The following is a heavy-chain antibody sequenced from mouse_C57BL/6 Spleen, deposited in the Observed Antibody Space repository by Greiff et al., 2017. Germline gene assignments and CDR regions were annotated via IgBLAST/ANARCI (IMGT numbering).Heavy chain of an antibody. Sequence: EVHLVESGGGLVKPGGSLKLSCAASGFTFSSYAMSWVRQTPEKRLEWVATISDGGSYTYYPDNVKGRFTISRDNAKNNLYLQMSHLKSEDTAMYYCANSGYAMDYWGQGTSVTVSS. J-gene: IGHJ4*01. D-gene: IGHD1-3*01. CDR2: ISDGGSYT. V-gene: IGHV5-4*01. CDR1: GFTFSSYA. CDR3: ANSGYAMDY.